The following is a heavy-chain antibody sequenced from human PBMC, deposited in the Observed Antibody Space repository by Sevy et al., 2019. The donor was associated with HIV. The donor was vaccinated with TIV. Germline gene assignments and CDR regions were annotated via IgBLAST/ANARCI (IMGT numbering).Heavy chain of an antibody. CDR3: ARKSVSYSHFDY. V-gene: IGHV3-23*01. CDR1: GFTFNSYA. CDR2: ISGSGDST. J-gene: IGHJ4*02. D-gene: IGHD1-26*01. Sequence: GGSLRLSCVASGFTFNSYAMTWVRQAPGKGPQWVSVISGSGDSTYYADSVKGRFTIFRDNSKNSLYLQMNSLRAGDTAVYYCARKSVSYSHFDYWGQGTLVTVSS.